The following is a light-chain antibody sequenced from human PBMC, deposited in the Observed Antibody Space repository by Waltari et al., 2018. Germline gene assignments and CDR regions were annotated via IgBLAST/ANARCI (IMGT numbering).Light chain of an antibody. CDR2: RDN. Sequence: SYELTQPSSVSLSPGQTANITCPGNVLAKKYGRWPQQKPGQAPMLLIYRDNARPSGIPERFSGSSSGTTVTLTISGAHVEDEADYYCYSVSANSWVFGGGTRLTVL. V-gene: IGLV3-27*01. CDR3: YSVSANSWV. CDR1: VLAKKY. J-gene: IGLJ3*02.